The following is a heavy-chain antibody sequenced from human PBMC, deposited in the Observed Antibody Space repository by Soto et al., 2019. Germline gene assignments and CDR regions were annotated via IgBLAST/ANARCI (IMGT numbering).Heavy chain of an antibody. Sequence: GGSLRLSXAASGFSVGGNHMTWVRQAPGKGLEWVAVIHTGGSTFYADPVKGRFTISRDNSKNTVYLQMNSLTVGDTAMYFCARGVNDDSWGQGTLVTVSS. CDR2: IHTGGST. CDR1: GFSVGGNH. V-gene: IGHV3-53*01. CDR3: ARGVNDDS. J-gene: IGHJ4*02. D-gene: IGHD1-1*01.